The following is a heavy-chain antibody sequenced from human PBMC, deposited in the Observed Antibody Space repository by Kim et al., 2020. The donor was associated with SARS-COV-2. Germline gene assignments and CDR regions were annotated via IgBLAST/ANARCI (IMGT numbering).Heavy chain of an antibody. D-gene: IGHD2-21*02. Sequence: GYADSVKGRFTISRDNAKHSLYLQMNSLRAEDTAFYYCAKDIPGIAVTADWGQGTLVTVSS. J-gene: IGHJ4*02. V-gene: IGHV3-9*01. CDR3: AKDIPGIAVTAD.